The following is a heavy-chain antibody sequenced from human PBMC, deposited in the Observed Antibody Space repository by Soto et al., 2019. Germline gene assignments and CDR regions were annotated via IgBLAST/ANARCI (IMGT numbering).Heavy chain of an antibody. CDR2: ISSSSSTI. D-gene: IGHD3-3*01. Sequence: GGSLRLSCAASGFTFSSYSMNWVRQAPGKGLEWVSYISSSSSTIYYADSVKGRFTISRDNAKNSLYLQMNSLRAEDTAVYYCARGDFWCGYYPDVFDIWGQGTMVTVSS. CDR3: ARGDFWCGYYPDVFDI. CDR1: GFTFSSYS. J-gene: IGHJ3*02. V-gene: IGHV3-48*01.